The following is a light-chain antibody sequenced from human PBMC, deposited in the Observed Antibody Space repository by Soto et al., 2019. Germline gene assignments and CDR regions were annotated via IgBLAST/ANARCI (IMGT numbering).Light chain of an antibody. V-gene: IGLV1-47*01. CDR3: AAWDDSLRGV. CDR2: RNN. Sequence: QSVLTQAPSASGTPGQRVTISCSGSSSNIGSNYVYWYQQLPGTAPKLLIYRNNQRPSGVPDRFSGSKSGTSASLAISGLRSEDEADYYCAAWDDSLRGVFGTGTKVTV. J-gene: IGLJ1*01. CDR1: SSNIGSNY.